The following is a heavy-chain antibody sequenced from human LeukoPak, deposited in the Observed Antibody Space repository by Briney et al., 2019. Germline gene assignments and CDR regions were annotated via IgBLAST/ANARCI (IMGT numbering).Heavy chain of an antibody. D-gene: IGHD3-10*01. CDR3: ARDMGRITMVRGVIADAFDI. CDR2: INPSGGST. J-gene: IGHJ3*02. V-gene: IGHV1-46*01. Sequence: GASVKVSCKASGYTFTSYYTHWVRQAPGQGLEWMGIINPSGGSTSYAQKFQGRVTMTRDTSTSTVYMELSSLRSEDTAVYYCARDMGRITMVRGVIADAFDIWGQGTMVTVSS. CDR1: GYTFTSYY.